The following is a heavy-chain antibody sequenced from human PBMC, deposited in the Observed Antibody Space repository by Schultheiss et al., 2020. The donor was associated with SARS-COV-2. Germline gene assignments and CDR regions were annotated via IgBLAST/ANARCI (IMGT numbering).Heavy chain of an antibody. J-gene: IGHJ4*02. Sequence: GGSLRLSCAASGFTFSSYWMSWVRQAPGKGLEWVANIKQDGSEKYYVDSVKGRFTISRDNAKKTLYLQMSGLRADDTGVYYCARDVSGKEDYWGQGTLVTVSS. CDR1: GFTFSSYW. D-gene: IGHD3-16*01. V-gene: IGHV3-7*01. CDR3: ARDVSGKEDY. CDR2: IKQDGSEK.